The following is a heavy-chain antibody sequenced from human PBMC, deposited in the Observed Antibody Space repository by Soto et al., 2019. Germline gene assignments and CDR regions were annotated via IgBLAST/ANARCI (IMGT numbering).Heavy chain of an antibody. CDR1: GYTFTSYY. CDR3: TRSIITTAGTDAFDL. V-gene: IGHV1-46*03. Sequence: QVQLVQSGGEVKKPGASVRVSCKASGYTFTSYYIHWVRQAPGHGPEWMGMISPSSGGTDYAQKFQGRVTMTRDTSTSTVYMELSSLRSEDTAVYYCTRSIITTAGTDAFDLWGQGTLVTVSS. D-gene: IGHD6-13*01. J-gene: IGHJ3*01. CDR2: ISPSSGGT.